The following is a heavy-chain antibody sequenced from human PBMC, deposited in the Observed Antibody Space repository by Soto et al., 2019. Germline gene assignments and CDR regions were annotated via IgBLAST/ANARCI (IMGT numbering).Heavy chain of an antibody. D-gene: IGHD3-16*01. CDR2: ISYDGSNK. CDR3: AKEVLRWDYYYYGMDV. J-gene: IGHJ6*02. CDR1: GFTFSSYG. V-gene: IGHV3-30*18. Sequence: QVQLVESGGGVVQPGRSLRLSCAASGFTFSSYGMHWVRQAPGKGLEWVAVISYDGSNKYYADSVKGRFTISRDNSKNTLYLKMNSLRAADTAGYYCAKEVLRWDYYYYGMDVWGQGTTVTVTS.